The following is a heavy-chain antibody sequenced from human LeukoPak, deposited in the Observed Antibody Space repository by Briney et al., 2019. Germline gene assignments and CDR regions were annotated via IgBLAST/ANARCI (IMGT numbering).Heavy chain of an antibody. D-gene: IGHD1-26*01. CDR3: AKSRGEQLYFRDSDY. J-gene: IGHJ4*02. CDR2: IRYDGSNK. Sequence: PGGSLRLSCAASGFTFSSYGMHWVRQAPGKGLEWVAFIRYDGSNKYYADSVKGRFTISRDNSKNTLYLQMNSLRAEDTAVYYCAKSRGEQLYFRDSDYWGQGTLVTVSS. CDR1: GFTFSSYG. V-gene: IGHV3-30*02.